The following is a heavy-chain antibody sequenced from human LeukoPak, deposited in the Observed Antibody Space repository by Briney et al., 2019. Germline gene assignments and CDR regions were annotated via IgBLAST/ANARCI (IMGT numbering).Heavy chain of an antibody. V-gene: IGHV4-59*01. D-gene: IGHD6-19*01. CDR3: ARVTLESRGYSSGWTTLGDRCRAFDI. Sequence: SETLSLTCTVSGGSISSYYWSWIRQPPGKGLEWIGYIYFSGSTNYNPSLKSRVSISVDTSKNQFSLRLSSVTAADTAVYYCARVTLESRGYSSGWTTLGDRCRAFDIWGQGTMVTVSS. CDR1: GGSISSYY. J-gene: IGHJ3*02. CDR2: IYFSGST.